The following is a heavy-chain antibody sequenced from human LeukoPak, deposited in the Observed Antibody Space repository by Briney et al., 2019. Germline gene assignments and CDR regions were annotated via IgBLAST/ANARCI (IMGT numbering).Heavy chain of an antibody. J-gene: IGHJ6*04. V-gene: IGHV4-4*08. CDR3: AQTYYDFWSGPNRMDV. Sequence: SETLSLTCTVSGGSISSYYWSWIRQPPGKGLEWIGRIYTSGSTNYNPSLKSRVTISVDTSKNQFSLKLSTVTAADTAVYYCAQTYYDFWSGPNRMDVWGKGTTVTVSS. CDR1: GGSISSYY. CDR2: IYTSGST. D-gene: IGHD3-3*01.